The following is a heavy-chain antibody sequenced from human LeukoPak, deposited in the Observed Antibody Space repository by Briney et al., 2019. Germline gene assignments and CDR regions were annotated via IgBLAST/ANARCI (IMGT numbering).Heavy chain of an antibody. D-gene: IGHD5-18*01. V-gene: IGHV3-30*02. CDR2: IRYDGSNT. CDR1: GFIFSSYG. J-gene: IGHJ4*02. Sequence: GGSLRLSCAASGFIFSSYGMHWVRQAPGKGLEWVAFIRYDGSNTYYADSVKGRFTISRDNSKNTLYLQMNSLRAEDTAVYYCAKGPTLIGTAMTYPDYWGQGTLVTVSS. CDR3: AKGPTLIGTAMTYPDY.